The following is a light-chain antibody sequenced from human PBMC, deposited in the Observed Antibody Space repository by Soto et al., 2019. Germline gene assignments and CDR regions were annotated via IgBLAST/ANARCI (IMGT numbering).Light chain of an antibody. CDR1: SSDVGGYNY. Sequence: DLTQPPSASGSHGQSVPISCTGTSSDVGGYNYVSWYQQHPGKAPKLMIYEVSKRPSGVPDRSSGSKSGNTASLTVSGLQAEDEADYYCSSYAGSNNFVFGTGTKVTVL. V-gene: IGLV2-8*01. CDR3: SSYAGSNNFV. J-gene: IGLJ1*01. CDR2: EVS.